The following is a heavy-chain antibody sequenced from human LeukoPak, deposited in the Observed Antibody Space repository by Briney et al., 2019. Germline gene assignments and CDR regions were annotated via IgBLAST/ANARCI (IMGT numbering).Heavy chain of an antibody. D-gene: IGHD3-22*01. Sequence: ASVKVSCKASGYTFTGYYMQWVRQAPGQGLEWMGRINPNSGGTNYAQKFQGRVTMTRDTSISTAYMELSRLRSDDTAVYYCARVKYYYDSSGYYFIDYWGQGTLVTVSS. CDR3: ARVKYYYDSSGYYFIDY. V-gene: IGHV1-2*06. CDR1: GYTFTGYY. CDR2: INPNSGGT. J-gene: IGHJ4*02.